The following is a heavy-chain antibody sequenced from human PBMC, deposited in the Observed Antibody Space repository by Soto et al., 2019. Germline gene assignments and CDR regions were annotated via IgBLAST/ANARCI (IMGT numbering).Heavy chain of an antibody. J-gene: IGHJ4*02. CDR1: GYTFSNFW. D-gene: IGHD6-13*01. CDR2: TYPGDHET. Sequence: VESLKISCRCSGYTFSNFWISWCLDLPGKGLEWMGITYPGDHETRYSPSFHGKVTISADKSINTAYLQWSSLEASDSAFYYCARSPRSSPYFDYWGQGALVTVSS. V-gene: IGHV5-51*01. CDR3: ARSPRSSPYFDY.